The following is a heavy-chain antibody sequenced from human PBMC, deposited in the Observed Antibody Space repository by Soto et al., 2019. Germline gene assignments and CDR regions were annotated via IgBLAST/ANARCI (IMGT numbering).Heavy chain of an antibody. CDR2: IYYIGST. J-gene: IGHJ4*02. D-gene: IGHD5-12*01. Sequence: SETLSLTCTVSGGSISSGCYYWSWIRQHPGKGLEWIGYIYYIGSTYYNPSLKSRVTISVDTSKNQFSLKLSSVTAEDTAVYYCARDEMAKKGTDYWGQGTLVTFSS. V-gene: IGHV4-31*03. CDR1: GGSISSGCYY. CDR3: ARDEMAKKGTDY.